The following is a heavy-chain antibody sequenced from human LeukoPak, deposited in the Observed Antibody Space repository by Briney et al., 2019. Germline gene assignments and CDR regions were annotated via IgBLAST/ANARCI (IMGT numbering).Heavy chain of an antibody. Sequence: GGSLRLSCTASGFPFIEYSMNWVRQAPGRGLEWISYIGIDSGNTKYADSVRGRFTISADKAKNSLYLQMNSLRVEDTAVYYCAREGYSYGHDYWGQGTLVTVSS. CDR2: IGIDSGNT. D-gene: IGHD5-18*01. CDR3: AREGYSYGHDY. CDR1: GFPFIEYS. J-gene: IGHJ4*02. V-gene: IGHV3-48*01.